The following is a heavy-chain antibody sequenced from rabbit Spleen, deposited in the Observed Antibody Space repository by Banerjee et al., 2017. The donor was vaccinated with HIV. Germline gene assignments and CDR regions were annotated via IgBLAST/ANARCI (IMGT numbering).Heavy chain of an antibody. CDR3: ARDGAGGSYFAL. Sequence: QEQLKESGGGLVQPGGSLKLSCKASGFDLNTYGVSWVRQAPGKGLEWIGYIDPVFGATYYANWVNGRFSISRENAQNTVFLQMTSLTAADTATYFCARDGAGGSYFALWGPGTLVTVS. CDR2: IDPVFGAT. J-gene: IGHJ6*01. D-gene: IGHD8-1*01. CDR1: GFDLNTYG. V-gene: IGHV1S47*01.